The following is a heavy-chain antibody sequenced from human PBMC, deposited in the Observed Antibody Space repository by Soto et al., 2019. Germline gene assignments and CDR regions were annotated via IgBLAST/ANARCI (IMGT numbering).Heavy chain of an antibody. V-gene: IGHV5-51*01. D-gene: IGHD6-6*01. CDR3: ARGSSSRYYYYGMDV. J-gene: IGHJ6*02. Sequence: GESLKISCKGSGYSFTSYWIGWVRQMPGKGLEWMGIIYPGDSDTRYSPSFQGQVTISADKSISTAYLQWSSLKASDTAMYYCARGSSSRYYYYGMDVWGQGTTVTVS. CDR2: IYPGDSDT. CDR1: GYSFTSYW.